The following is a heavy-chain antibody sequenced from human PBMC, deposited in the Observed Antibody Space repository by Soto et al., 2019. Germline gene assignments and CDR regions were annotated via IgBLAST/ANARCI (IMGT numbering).Heavy chain of an antibody. CDR2: IKSKTSGETT. CDR3: TIDIASSGVGELDY. D-gene: IGHD6-13*01. Sequence: EVHLVESGGGLVKPGGSLRLSGVALEFILPPPGLPWFRQAPGKGLEWVARIKSKTSGETTDNAAPVKGRFTISRDDSKATVYLQMNSLKTEDTAIYYCTIDIASSGVGELDYWGQGTQVTVSS. CDR1: EFILPPPG. V-gene: IGHV3-15*01. J-gene: IGHJ4*02.